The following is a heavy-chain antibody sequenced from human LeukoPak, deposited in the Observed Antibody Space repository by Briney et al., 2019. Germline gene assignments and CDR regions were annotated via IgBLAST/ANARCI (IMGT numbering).Heavy chain of an antibody. CDR1: GFTFSDYY. J-gene: IGHJ4*02. D-gene: IGHD1-14*01. CDR3: ARGVEPLAANTLAY. CDR2: ISSSGSTI. V-gene: IGHV3-11*04. Sequence: GGSLRLACAASGFTFSDYYMSWIRQAPGKGLEWVSYISSSGSTIYYADSVKGRFTISRDNAKNSLYLQMNSLRAEDTAVYYCARGVEPLAANTLAYWGQGTLVTVSS.